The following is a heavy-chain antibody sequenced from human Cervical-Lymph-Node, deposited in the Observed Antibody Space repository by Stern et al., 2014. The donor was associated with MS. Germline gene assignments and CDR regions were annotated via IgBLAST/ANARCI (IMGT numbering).Heavy chain of an antibody. D-gene: IGHD6-6*01. CDR3: ARGYSNSYRWPYYFDF. CDR1: GFTFSIGD. CDR2: ISSSSYTT. V-gene: IGHV3-48*02. J-gene: IGHJ4*02. Sequence: EMQLVESGGGLVQPGGSLRLSCVASGFTFSIGDMNWVRQAPGKGLEWVSCISSSSYTTHYADSVKGRFTISRDNAKNSLYLQMNSLRDDDTAVYYCARGYSNSYRWPYYFDFWXQGTLVTVSS.